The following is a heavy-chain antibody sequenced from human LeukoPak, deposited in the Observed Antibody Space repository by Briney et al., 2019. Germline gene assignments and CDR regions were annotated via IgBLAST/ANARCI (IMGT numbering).Heavy chain of an antibody. Sequence: PGGSLRLSCAASGFAFSDNWMHWVRQAPGKGLEWVSAINSDGSSINYADSVQGRFTISRDNAKNMLYLQMDSLRAEDTSVYYCTSPPSIAVADPFDSWGQGTLVTVSP. CDR3: TSPPSIAVADPFDS. CDR2: INSDGSSI. D-gene: IGHD6-19*01. V-gene: IGHV3-74*01. CDR1: GFAFSDNW. J-gene: IGHJ4*02.